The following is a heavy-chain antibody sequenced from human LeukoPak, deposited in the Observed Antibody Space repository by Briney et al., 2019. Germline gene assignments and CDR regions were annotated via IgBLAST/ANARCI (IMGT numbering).Heavy chain of an antibody. CDR1: GFTFSSYW. V-gene: IGHV3-20*04. CDR2: INWNGGST. CDR3: ARVQLVDYYYYSYMDV. J-gene: IGHJ6*03. D-gene: IGHD6-6*01. Sequence: QPGGSLRLSCVASGFTFSSYWMTWVRQAPGKGLEWVSGINWNGGSTGYADSVKGRFTISRDNAKNSLYLQMNSLRAEDTALYYCARVQLVDYYYYSYMDVWGKGTTVTVSS.